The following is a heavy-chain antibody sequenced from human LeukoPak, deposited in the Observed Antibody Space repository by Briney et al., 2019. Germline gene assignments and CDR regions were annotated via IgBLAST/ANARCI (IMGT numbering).Heavy chain of an antibody. CDR1: GGSISSSSYY. D-gene: IGHD5-18*01. J-gene: IGHJ3*02. V-gene: IGHV4-39*07. CDR3: ARDMLIYSYPFDI. CDR2: IYYSGST. Sequence: PSETLSLTCTVSGGSISSSSYYWGWIRQPPGKGLEWIGSIYYSGSTYYNPSLKSRVTISVDTSKNQFSLKLSSVTAADTAVYYCARDMLIYSYPFDIWGQGTMVTVSS.